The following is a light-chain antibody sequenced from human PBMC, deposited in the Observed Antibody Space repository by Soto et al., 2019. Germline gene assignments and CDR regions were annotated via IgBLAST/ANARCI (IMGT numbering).Light chain of an antibody. CDR3: QQYGNSPPNT. CDR2: GAS. J-gene: IGKJ5*01. CDR1: QSVSSNY. Sequence: DIVLTQSPGTLSLSPGERATLSCRASQSVSSNYLAWYQQKPGQAPRLLIYGASNRATGIPDRFTGSGSGTDFTLTISRLEPEHFGVYYCQQYGNSPPNTFGQGTRLDIE. V-gene: IGKV3-20*01.